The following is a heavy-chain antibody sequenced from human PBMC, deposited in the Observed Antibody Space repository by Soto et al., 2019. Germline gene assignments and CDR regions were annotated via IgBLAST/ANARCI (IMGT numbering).Heavy chain of an antibody. CDR1: GFTFSSYG. Sequence: GGSLRLSCAASGFTFSSYGMHWVRQAPGKGLEWVAVIWYDGSNKYYADSVKGRFTISRDNSKNTLYLQMNSLRAEDTAVYYCARDLYYGSGSYYFIAYWGQGTLVTVSS. V-gene: IGHV3-33*01. CDR2: IWYDGSNK. J-gene: IGHJ4*02. CDR3: ARDLYYGSGSYYFIAY. D-gene: IGHD3-10*01.